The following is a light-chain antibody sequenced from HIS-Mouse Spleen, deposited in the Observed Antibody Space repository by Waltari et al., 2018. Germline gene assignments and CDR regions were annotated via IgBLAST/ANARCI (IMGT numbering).Light chain of an antibody. CDR2: EGS. CDR1: SSAVGSSNL. CDR3: CSYAGSSTFVV. Sequence: QSALTQPASVSGSPGPSITLPCTGTSSAVGSSNLVPWYQQHPGKAPKLMIYEGSKRPSGVSNRFSGSKSGNTASLTISGLQAEDEADYYCCSYAGSSTFVVFGGGTKLTVL. J-gene: IGLJ2*01. V-gene: IGLV2-23*03.